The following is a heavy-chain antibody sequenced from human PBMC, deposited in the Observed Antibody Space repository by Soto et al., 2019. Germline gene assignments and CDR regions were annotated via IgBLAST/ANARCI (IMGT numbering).Heavy chain of an antibody. D-gene: IGHD1-26*01. J-gene: IGHJ6*02. CDR1: GYTFTGYY. CDR2: INPNSGGT. CDR3: ARPLRYSEWGGMDV. V-gene: IGHV1-2*04. Sequence: ASVKVSCKASGYTFTGYYMHWVRQAPGQGLEWMGWINPNSGGTNYAQKFQGWVTTTRDTSISTAYMELSRLRSDDTAVYYCARPLRYSEWGGMDVWGQGTTVTVSS.